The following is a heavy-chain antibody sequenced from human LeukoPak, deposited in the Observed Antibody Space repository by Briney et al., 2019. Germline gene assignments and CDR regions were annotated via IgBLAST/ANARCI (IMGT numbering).Heavy chain of an antibody. CDR3: ARDHNGPYTFDY. D-gene: IGHD2-2*02. Sequence: RGSLRLSCAASGFTFSRYEMNWVGQAPGKGLEWVSYFSSSGSSISYADSVKGRFTISRDNAKNSLSLQMNSLRAEDTAVYYCARDHNGPYTFDYWGQGTLVTVSS. CDR2: FSSSGSSI. CDR1: GFTFSRYE. V-gene: IGHV3-48*03. J-gene: IGHJ4*02.